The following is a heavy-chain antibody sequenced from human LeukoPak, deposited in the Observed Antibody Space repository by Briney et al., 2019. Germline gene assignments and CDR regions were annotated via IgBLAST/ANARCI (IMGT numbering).Heavy chain of an antibody. CDR2: IDPNSGDT. CDR1: GYTFTGYY. Sequence: ASVKVSCKASGYTFTGYYVHWMRQAPGQGLDWMGWIDPNSGDTNYAQKFQGRVSMTRDTSISTAYMDLSRLRSDDTAVYYCARPPVYDSVKIEDYWGQGTLVTVSP. D-gene: IGHD3-22*01. CDR3: ARPPVYDSVKIEDY. J-gene: IGHJ4*02. V-gene: IGHV1-2*02.